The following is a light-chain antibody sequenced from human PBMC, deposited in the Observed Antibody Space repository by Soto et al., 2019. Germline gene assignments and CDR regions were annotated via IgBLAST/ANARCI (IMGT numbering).Light chain of an antibody. V-gene: IGKV1-5*01. CDR2: DAS. J-gene: IGKJ1*01. CDR3: XXYXXXXPWT. CDR1: QSINSW. Sequence: IHMTQSPSTLSASVGDRVTITCRASQSINSWLAWYQQKPGKAPQILIYDASTLKSGVPSRFSASGSGTEFTLIISSLQPDDFATYYXXXYXXXXPWTFGQGTKVDIK.